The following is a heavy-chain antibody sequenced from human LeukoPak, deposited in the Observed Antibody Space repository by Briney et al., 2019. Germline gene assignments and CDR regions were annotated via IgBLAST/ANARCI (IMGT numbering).Heavy chain of an antibody. CDR1: GFTFSNAW. V-gene: IGHV3-15*01. CDR2: IKSKTDGGTT. CDR3: TTNMYYYDSSGYYSNDY. D-gene: IGHD3-22*01. J-gene: IGHJ4*02. Sequence: GGSLRLSCAASGFTFSNAWMGWVRQAPGKGLEWVGRIKSKTDGGTTDYAAPVKGRFTISRDDSKNTLYLQMNSLKTEDTAVYYCTTNMYYYDSSGYYSNDYWGQGTLVTVSS.